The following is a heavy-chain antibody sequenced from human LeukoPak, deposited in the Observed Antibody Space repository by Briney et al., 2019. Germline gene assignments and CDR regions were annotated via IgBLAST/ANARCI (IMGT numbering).Heavy chain of an antibody. CDR3: ARDDDGKLDY. D-gene: IGHD1-1*01. CDR2: IDKTSSNI. CDR1: GFTFTDYR. J-gene: IGHJ4*02. Sequence: GGPLRLSCSVSGFTFTDYRMNWVRQAPGKGLQWVSYIDKTSSNIYYADSVKGRFTISRDNAKNSLFLQMNSLRDEDSALYYCARDDDGKLDYWGQGTLVTVSS. V-gene: IGHV3-48*02.